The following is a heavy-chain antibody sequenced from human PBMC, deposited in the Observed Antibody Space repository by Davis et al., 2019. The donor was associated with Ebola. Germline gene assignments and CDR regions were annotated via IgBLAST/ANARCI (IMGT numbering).Heavy chain of an antibody. CDR3: ARAYDSSGSLDY. Sequence: GESLKISCAASGFTFSSYEMNWVRQAPGKGLEWVSYISSSGSTIYYADSVKGRFTISRHNSKNTLYLQMNSLRAEDTAVYYCARAYDSSGSLDYWGQGTLVTVSS. V-gene: IGHV3-48*03. D-gene: IGHD3-22*01. CDR2: ISSSGSTI. J-gene: IGHJ4*02. CDR1: GFTFSSYE.